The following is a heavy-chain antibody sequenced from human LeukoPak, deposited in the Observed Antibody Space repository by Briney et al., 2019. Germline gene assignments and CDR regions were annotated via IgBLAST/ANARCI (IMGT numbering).Heavy chain of an antibody. D-gene: IGHD6-13*01. CDR3: ARARESMATAGSYFDY. J-gene: IGHJ4*02. V-gene: IGHV4-30-2*01. CDR1: GGSISSGDYS. Sequence: SETLSLTYAVSGGSISSGDYSWSWIRQPPGSGLEWIGYIWHSGHTNYNPSLRSRVTISLARSNSQFSLRLSSVTAADTAVYYCARARESMATAGSYFDYWGQGTLVTVSS. CDR2: IWHSGHT.